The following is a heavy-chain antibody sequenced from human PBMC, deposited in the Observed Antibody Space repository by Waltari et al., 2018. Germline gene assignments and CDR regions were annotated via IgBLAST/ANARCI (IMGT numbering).Heavy chain of an antibody. CDR3: ARREPSSPNGQGSFNI. Sequence: EVQLVQSGAEVKKPGESLKISCKGSRYSFTNSWIGWVRQMAGKGLEWMGIIYPGDSETRYSPSFQGQVTISADKSITTAYLQWRSLKASDTGMYYCARREPSSPNGQGSFNIWGQGTMVTVSS. D-gene: IGHD6-6*01. CDR2: IYPGDSET. CDR1: RYSFTNSW. J-gene: IGHJ3*02. V-gene: IGHV5-51*03.